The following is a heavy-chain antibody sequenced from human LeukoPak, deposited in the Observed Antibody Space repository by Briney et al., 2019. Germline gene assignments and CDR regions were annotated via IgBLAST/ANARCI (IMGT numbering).Heavy chain of an antibody. CDR1: GGSISSSSHY. CDR2: IYYSGST. Sequence: SSETLSLTCTVSGGSISSSSHYWGWIRQPPGKGLEWIGSIYYSGSTYYNPSLKSRVTISVDTSKNQFSLKLSSVTAADTAVYYCARLTPSPRFGELLSGWFDPWGQGTLVTVSS. D-gene: IGHD3-10*02. CDR3: ARLTPSPRFGELLSGWFDP. V-gene: IGHV4-39*01. J-gene: IGHJ5*02.